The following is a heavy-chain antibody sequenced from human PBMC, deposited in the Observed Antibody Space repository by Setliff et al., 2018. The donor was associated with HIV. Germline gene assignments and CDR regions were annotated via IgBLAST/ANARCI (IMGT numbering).Heavy chain of an antibody. CDR1: GYTFTSYG. CDR3: ARGARVHGYYYMDV. D-gene: IGHD1-26*01. V-gene: IGHV1-18*01. CDR2: ISAYNGHT. J-gene: IGHJ6*03. Sequence: GASVKVSCKASGYTFTSYGISWVRQAPGQGLEWMGWISAYNGHTNYAQKFQGRVTMTTDTSTSTAYTELRSLRSEDTAVYFCARGARVHGYYYMDVWGKGTTVTVSS.